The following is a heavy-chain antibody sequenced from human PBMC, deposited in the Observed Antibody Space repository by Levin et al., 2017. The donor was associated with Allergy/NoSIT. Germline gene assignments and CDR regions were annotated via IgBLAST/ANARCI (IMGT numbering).Heavy chain of an antibody. D-gene: IGHD4-23*01. J-gene: IGHJ4*02. Sequence: EASVKVSCQASGYSFTSYWFGWVRQRPGKGLEWMGLIFPGDSDTRVSPSFQGQIIMSVDKSISTAYLQWTSLKASDSAMYYCARRDSDGSNSFDYWGQGTLVIVSS. CDR1: GYSFTSYW. CDR2: IFPGDSDT. CDR3: ARRDSDGSNSFDY. V-gene: IGHV5-51*01.